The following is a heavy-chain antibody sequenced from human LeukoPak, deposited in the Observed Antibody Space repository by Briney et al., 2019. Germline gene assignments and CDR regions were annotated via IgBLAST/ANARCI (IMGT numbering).Heavy chain of an antibody. J-gene: IGHJ4*02. Sequence: GSLRLSCEGSGFIFSTYWMHWVRQAPGKGLVWVSRIRTDGGTTYYADSVKGRFTVSRDNAKNTLYLQMNSLRAEDTAVYYCARHLVGATPTDYWGQGTLVTVSS. CDR1: GFIFSTYW. D-gene: IGHD1-26*01. CDR3: ARHLVGATPTDY. CDR2: IRTDGGTT. V-gene: IGHV3-74*01.